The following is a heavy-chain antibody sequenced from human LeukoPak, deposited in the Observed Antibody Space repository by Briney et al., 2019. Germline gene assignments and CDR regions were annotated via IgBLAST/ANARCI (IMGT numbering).Heavy chain of an antibody. D-gene: IGHD6-13*01. CDR1: GYTFTGYY. J-gene: IGHJ4*02. CDR3: ASLIAAAATNVY. CDR2: INPNTGGT. Sequence: SQTVSCKASGYTFTGYYMHWVRQAPGHGLEWMGWINPNTGGTIYAQNFQGRVTMTRDTSFSTAYMELSRLRSDDTAIYYCASLIAAAATNVYWGQGTLVTVSS. V-gene: IGHV1-2*02.